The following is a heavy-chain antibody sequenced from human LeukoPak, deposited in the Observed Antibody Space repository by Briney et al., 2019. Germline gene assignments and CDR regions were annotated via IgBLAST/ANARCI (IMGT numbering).Heavy chain of an antibody. D-gene: IGHD3-22*01. Sequence: GWSLRLSCAASGFTLSSHLVLWVRQAPGKGLVWVSRLNEDGRITNYADSVKGRFTISRDNAKNTVYLQMNSLRVEDAGVYYCARSFSGYRDYWGQGTQVSVSS. CDR3: ARSFSGYRDY. J-gene: IGHJ4*02. V-gene: IGHV3-74*01. CDR2: LNEDGRIT. CDR1: GFTLSSHL.